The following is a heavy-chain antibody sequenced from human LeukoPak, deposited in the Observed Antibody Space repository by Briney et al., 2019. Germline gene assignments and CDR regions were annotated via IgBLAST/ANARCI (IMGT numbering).Heavy chain of an antibody. D-gene: IGHD2-2*02. CDR1: GFSVSSNY. CDR2: IYSGGTT. Sequence: GGALRLSCAASGFSVSSNYMSWVGQAPGKGLEGVSVIYSGGTTYYADSVKGRYTISRDNSKNTLYLQMNSLRAEDTAVYYCARGLGVVVPAAIIAGDAFDIWGQGTMVTVSS. J-gene: IGHJ3*02. V-gene: IGHV3-53*01. CDR3: ARGLGVVVPAAIIAGDAFDI.